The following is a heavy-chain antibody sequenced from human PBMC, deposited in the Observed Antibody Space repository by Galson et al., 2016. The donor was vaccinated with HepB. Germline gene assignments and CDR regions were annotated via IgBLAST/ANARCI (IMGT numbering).Heavy chain of an antibody. Sequence: SVKVSCKASGYNFISYALHWVRQAPGQGLEWMGGIIPMFGAARYTQRFQDRVTITADGSTSTVYMKLSSLRSDDTAFYYCARAHSSGWFFFDYWGQGTLVTVSS. V-gene: IGHV1-69*13. D-gene: IGHD6-19*01. CDR2: IIPMFGAA. CDR3: ARAHSSGWFFFDY. J-gene: IGHJ4*02. CDR1: GYNFISYA.